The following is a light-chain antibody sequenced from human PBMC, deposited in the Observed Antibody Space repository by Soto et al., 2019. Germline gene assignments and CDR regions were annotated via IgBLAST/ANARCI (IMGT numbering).Light chain of an antibody. CDR3: QQYGSQPIT. CDR1: QSVSNY. Sequence: IKTTQSPSSLSASVGDRVTITCRARQSVSNYLNWYRHKPGIAPTLLIYAASTLQSGVLSRISGSGSGTDFTLTISRLEPEDYAGYYCQQYGSQPITFGQGTRLEIK. CDR2: AAS. V-gene: IGKV1-39*01. J-gene: IGKJ5*01.